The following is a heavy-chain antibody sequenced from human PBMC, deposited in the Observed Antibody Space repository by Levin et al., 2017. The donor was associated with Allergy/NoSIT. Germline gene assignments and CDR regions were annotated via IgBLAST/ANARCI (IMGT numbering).Heavy chain of an antibody. CDR2: IYPGDSDT. CDR1: GYSFTSYW. D-gene: IGHD2-15*01. Sequence: KVSCKGSGYSFTSYWIGWVRQMPGKGLEWMGIIYPGDSDTRYSPSFQGQVTISADKSISTAYLQWSSLKASDTAMYYCARHRYCSGGSCYLGDYWGQGTLVTVSS. V-gene: IGHV5-51*01. J-gene: IGHJ4*02. CDR3: ARHRYCSGGSCYLGDY.